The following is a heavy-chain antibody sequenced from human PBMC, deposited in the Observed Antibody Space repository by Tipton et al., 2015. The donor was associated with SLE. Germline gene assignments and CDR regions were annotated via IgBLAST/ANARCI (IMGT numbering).Heavy chain of an antibody. J-gene: IGHJ3*02. Sequence: QLVQSGAEVKKPGESLKISCKGSGYTFTSYGISWVRQAPGQGPEWMGWISAYNGNTNYAQKLQGRVTMTTDTSTSTAYMELRSLRSDDTAVYYCARVRGHYYDSSGQGAFDIWGQGTMVTVSS. CDR1: GYTFTSYG. CDR3: ARVRGHYYDSSGQGAFDI. CDR2: ISAYNGNT. V-gene: IGHV1-18*01. D-gene: IGHD3-22*01.